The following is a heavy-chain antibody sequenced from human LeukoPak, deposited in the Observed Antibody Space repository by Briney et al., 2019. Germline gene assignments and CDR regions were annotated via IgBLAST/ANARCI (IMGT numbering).Heavy chain of an antibody. CDR2: IYYSGST. D-gene: IGHD1-26*01. CDR1: GGSISNYY. CDR3: ARVGSSGSYLY. Sequence: TSETLSLTCTVSGGSISNYYWGWIRQPPGEGLEWIGYIYYSGSTNYNPSLKSRVTISVDTSKNQFSLKLSSVTAADTAVYYCARVGSSGSYLYWGQGTLVTVSS. V-gene: IGHV4-59*01. J-gene: IGHJ4*02.